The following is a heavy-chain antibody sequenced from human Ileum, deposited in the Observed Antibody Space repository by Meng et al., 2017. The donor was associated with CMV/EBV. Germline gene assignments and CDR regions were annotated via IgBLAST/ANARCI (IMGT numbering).Heavy chain of an antibody. Sequence: CRTSGYNFATYAIHWARQAPGQGLEWMGWISVGNANTKYTENFQDRVTITRDTSARTVFLDLSSLRSEDTAVYYCARDRGAYLLPYWGQGTLVTVSS. J-gene: IGHJ4*02. CDR3: ARDRGAYLLPY. CDR2: ISVGNANT. V-gene: IGHV1-3*01. CDR1: GYNFATYA. D-gene: IGHD2/OR15-2a*01.